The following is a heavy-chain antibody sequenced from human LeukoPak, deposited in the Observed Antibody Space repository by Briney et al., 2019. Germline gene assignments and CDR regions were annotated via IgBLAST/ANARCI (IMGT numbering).Heavy chain of an antibody. D-gene: IGHD1-26*01. CDR3: AREGGLGSYLPPYFDY. CDR2: TYYRSKWYN. J-gene: IGHJ4*02. CDR1: GDSVSSNSAA. Sequence: SQTLSLTCAISGDSVSSNSAAWNWIRQSPSRGLEWLGRTYYRSKWYNDYAVSVKSRITINPDTSKNQFSLQLNSVTPEDTAVYYCAREGGLGSYLPPYFDYWGQGTLVTVSS. V-gene: IGHV6-1*01.